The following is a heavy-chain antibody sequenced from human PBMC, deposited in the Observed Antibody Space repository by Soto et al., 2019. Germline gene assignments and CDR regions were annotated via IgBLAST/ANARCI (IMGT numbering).Heavy chain of an antibody. V-gene: IGHV4-34*01. CDR3: ARVSSGWTADY. J-gene: IGHJ4*02. D-gene: IGHD6-19*01. CDR2: INHSGST. Sequence: QVQLQQWGAGLLKPSETLSLTCAVYGGSFSGYYWSWIRQPPGKGLEWIGEINHSGSTNYNPSLRSRVTISVDTSQSKFSPKVASVTAADTAVYYCARVSSGWTADYWGQGTLVTVSS. CDR1: GGSFSGYY.